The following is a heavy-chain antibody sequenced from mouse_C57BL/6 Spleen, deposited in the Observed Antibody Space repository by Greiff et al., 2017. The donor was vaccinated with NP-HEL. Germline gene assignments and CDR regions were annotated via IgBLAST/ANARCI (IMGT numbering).Heavy chain of an antibody. J-gene: IGHJ2*01. V-gene: IGHV5-4*01. Sequence: EVQRVESGGGLVKPGGSLKLSCAASGFTFSSYAMSWVRQTPEKRLEWVATISDGGSYTYSPDNVKGRFTISRDNAKNNRYLQMSHLKSEDTAMYYCAREGTVIYYWGQGTTLTVSS. CDR2: ISDGGSYT. D-gene: IGHD1-1*01. CDR3: AREGTVIYY. CDR1: GFTFSSYA.